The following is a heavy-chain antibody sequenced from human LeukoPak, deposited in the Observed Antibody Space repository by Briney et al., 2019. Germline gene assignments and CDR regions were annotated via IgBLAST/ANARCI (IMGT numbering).Heavy chain of an antibody. Sequence: SETLSLTCTVSGYSISSGYYWGWIRQPPGKGLEWIGSIYHSGSTYYNPSLKSRVTISVDTSKNQFSLKLSSVTAADTAVYYCARALGDYGSGSYYYWGQGTLVTVSS. D-gene: IGHD3-10*01. CDR2: IYHSGST. CDR3: ARALGDYGSGSYYY. V-gene: IGHV4-38-2*02. CDR1: GYSISSGYY. J-gene: IGHJ4*02.